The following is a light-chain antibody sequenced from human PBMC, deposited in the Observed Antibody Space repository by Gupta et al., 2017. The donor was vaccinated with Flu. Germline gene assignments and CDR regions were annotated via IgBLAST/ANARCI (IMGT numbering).Light chain of an antibody. CDR1: QSVSSSY. CDR3: QQDGSSPWT. J-gene: IGKJ1*01. V-gene: IGKV3-20*01. CDR2: GAS. Sequence: VLTQPPGTLSLSPGERATLSCRASQSVSSSYLAWYQQKPGQAPRLLIYGASSRATGIPDRFSGSGSGTDFTLTISRLEPEDFAVYYCQQDGSSPWTFGQGTKVEIK.